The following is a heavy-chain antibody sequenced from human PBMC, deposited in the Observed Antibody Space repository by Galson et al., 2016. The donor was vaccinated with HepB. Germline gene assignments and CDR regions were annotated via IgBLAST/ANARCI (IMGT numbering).Heavy chain of an antibody. Sequence: QSGAEVKKPGESLTNSCKGSGYSFTSYWIGWVRQMPGKGLEWMGNIYPGDSDTRYSPSFQGQVTIPADKSISTAYLQWSSLKASDTAMYYCARRAVAGRTWSHFDYWGQGTLVTVSS. CDR2: IYPGDSDT. CDR3: ARRAVAGRTWSHFDY. V-gene: IGHV5-51*01. CDR1: GYSFTSYW. D-gene: IGHD6-13*01. J-gene: IGHJ4*02.